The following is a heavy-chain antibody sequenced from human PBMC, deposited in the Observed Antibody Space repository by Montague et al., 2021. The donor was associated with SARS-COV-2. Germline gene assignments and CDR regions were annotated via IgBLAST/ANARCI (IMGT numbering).Heavy chain of an antibody. CDR1: DGSISSPNW. V-gene: IGHV4-4*02. CDR2: IYYTGNT. J-gene: IGHJ6*02. Sequence: SETLSLNCAVSDGSISSPNWWNWVRQPPGKGLEWNGEIYYTGNTNYNPSLKSRVTIFIDKSKNHFSLQLSSVTAADTAVYYCARGGTYHYGMDVWGQGTTVAVSS. D-gene: IGHD3-16*01. CDR3: ARGGTYHYGMDV.